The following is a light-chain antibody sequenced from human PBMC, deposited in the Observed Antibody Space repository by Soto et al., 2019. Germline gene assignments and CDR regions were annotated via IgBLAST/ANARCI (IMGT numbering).Light chain of an antibody. CDR3: QQYGSSPR. CDR1: QRVRSSY. CDR2: GAS. Sequence: EIVLTQSPAPLSLSPGEKATLSCRASQRVRSSYLAWYQQNPGQAPRLLIYGASSRATGIPDRFSGSGSGTDFTLTISRLEPEDFAVYYCQQYGSSPRFGPGTKVDIK. J-gene: IGKJ3*01. V-gene: IGKV3-20*01.